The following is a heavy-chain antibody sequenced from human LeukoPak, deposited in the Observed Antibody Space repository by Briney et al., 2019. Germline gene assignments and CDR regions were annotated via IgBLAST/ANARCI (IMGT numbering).Heavy chain of an antibody. CDR3: AKARTRGYSYGSFDY. Sequence: GGSLRLSCTASGFTFSGYWMTWVGQAPGKGLEWVAFIRYDGTNKNYADSVKGRFTISRDNSKNTLYLQMNSLRAEDTAVYYCAKARTRGYSYGSFDYWGQGTLVTVSS. J-gene: IGHJ4*02. CDR1: GFTFSGYW. CDR2: IRYDGTNK. V-gene: IGHV3-30*02. D-gene: IGHD5-18*01.